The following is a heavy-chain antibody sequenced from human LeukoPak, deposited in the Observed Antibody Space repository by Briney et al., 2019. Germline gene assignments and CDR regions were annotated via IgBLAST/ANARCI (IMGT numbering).Heavy chain of an antibody. Sequence: ASVKVSCKASGGTFSSYAISWVRQAPGQGLEWMGGIIPIFGTANYAQKFQGRVTITADESTSTAYMELSSLRSEDTAVYYCARDFHTYDYVWGSYRYDYWGQGTLVTVSS. CDR3: ARDFHTYDYVWGSYRYDY. CDR2: IIPIFGTA. CDR1: GGTFSSYA. J-gene: IGHJ4*02. V-gene: IGHV1-69*13. D-gene: IGHD3-16*02.